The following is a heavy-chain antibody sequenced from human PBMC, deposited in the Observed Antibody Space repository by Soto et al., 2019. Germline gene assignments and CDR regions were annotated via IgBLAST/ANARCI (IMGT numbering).Heavy chain of an antibody. D-gene: IGHD3-16*01. CDR2: IWHDGSKQ. Sequence: GGSLRLSCAASGFTFSDYAMHWVRQAPGKGLEWVAFIWHDGSKQYYADSVKGRFTISRDNSKNTLYLQMNSLRAEDTAVYYCTRPALFMTTFESWGPGILVTVSS. J-gene: IGHJ4*02. V-gene: IGHV3-33*01. CDR1: GFTFSDYA. CDR3: TRPALFMTTFES.